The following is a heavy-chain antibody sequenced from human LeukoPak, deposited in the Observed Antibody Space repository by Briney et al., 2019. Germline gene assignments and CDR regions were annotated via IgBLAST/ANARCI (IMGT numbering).Heavy chain of an antibody. Sequence: QPGGSLRLSCAASGFTFASYDMNWVRQASGKGLEWVSAISGSGGSTYYADSVKGRFTISRDNSKNTLYLQMNSLRAEDTAIYYCAKEDSHYYDSSGRLCDYWGQGTLVTVSS. CDR1: GFTFASYD. J-gene: IGHJ4*02. CDR3: AKEDSHYYDSSGRLCDY. D-gene: IGHD3-22*01. CDR2: ISGSGGST. V-gene: IGHV3-23*01.